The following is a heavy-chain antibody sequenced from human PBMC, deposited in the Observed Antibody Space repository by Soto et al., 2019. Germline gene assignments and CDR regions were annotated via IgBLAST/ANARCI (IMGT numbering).Heavy chain of an antibody. Sequence: EVQLVESGGGLVQPGGSLRLSCAASGFIVTSNYISWVRQAPGKGLEWVSVIYSGGNTYYSDSVKGRFTISRANSKNTLYIQMKSLRAEDTAVYYCARGGTGSYYYYMDVWGKGTTVTVSS. V-gene: IGHV3-66*01. J-gene: IGHJ6*03. CDR1: GFIVTSNY. CDR2: IYSGGNT. CDR3: ARGGTGSYYYYMDV. D-gene: IGHD3-9*01.